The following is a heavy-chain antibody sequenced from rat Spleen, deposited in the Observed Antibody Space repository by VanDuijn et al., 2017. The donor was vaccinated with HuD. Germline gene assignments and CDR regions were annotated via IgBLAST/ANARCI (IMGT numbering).Heavy chain of an antibody. CDR1: GFSLRNYG. D-gene: IGHD1-11*01. V-gene: IGHV2-13*01. Sequence: QVQLKESGPGLVQPSQTLSLTCTVSGFSLRNYGVIWVRPSPGKGLEWMGVIWGDGSTNYKSALKSRLSISRDTSKSQVFLKMNSLQTDDTAIYFCTRSYGGYSSNWFPYWGQGTLVTVSS. CDR3: TRSYGGYSSNWFPY. J-gene: IGHJ3*01. CDR2: IWGDGST.